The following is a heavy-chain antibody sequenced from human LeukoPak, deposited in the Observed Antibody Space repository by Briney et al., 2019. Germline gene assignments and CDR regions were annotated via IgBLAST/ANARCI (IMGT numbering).Heavy chain of an antibody. CDR2: INNGGTDT. V-gene: IGHV3-53*01. CDR3: AAAVNTGRAEHY. J-gene: IGHJ4*02. D-gene: IGHD4-17*01. CDR1: VSANY. Sequence: GGSLRLSCAVSANYMNWVRQAPGKGLEWVSSINNGGTDTYYEDSVKGRFTISRDNSKNTLFLHINSLSVEDTAVYYCAAAVNTGRAEHYWGQGTLVTVSS.